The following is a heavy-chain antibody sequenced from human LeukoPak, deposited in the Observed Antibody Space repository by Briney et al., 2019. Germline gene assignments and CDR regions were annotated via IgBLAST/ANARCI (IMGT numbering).Heavy chain of an antibody. D-gene: IGHD6-19*01. V-gene: IGHV3-21*01. CDR2: ISSSSSYI. CDR1: GFTFSSYS. Sequence: PGGSLRLSRAASGFTFSSYSMNWVRQAPGKGLEWVSSISSSSSYIYYADSVKGRFTISRDNAKNSLYLQMNSLRAEDTAVYYCARGGSSGRLNWFDPWGQGTLVTVSS. CDR3: ARGGSSGRLNWFDP. J-gene: IGHJ5*02.